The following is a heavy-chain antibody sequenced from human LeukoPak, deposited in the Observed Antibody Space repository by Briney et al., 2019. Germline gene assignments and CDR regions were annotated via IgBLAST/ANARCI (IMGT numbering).Heavy chain of an antibody. J-gene: IGHJ4*02. CDR3: ARGVLVVAATLQYYFDY. CDR2: IYTSGST. D-gene: IGHD2-15*01. V-gene: IGHV4-4*07. CDR1: GGSISSYY. Sequence: SSETLSLTCTVSGGSISSYYWSWIRQPAGKGLEWIGRIYTSGSTNYNPSLKSRVTMSVDTSKNQFSLKLSSVTAADTAVYYCARGVLVVAATLQYYFDYGGQGTLVTVSS.